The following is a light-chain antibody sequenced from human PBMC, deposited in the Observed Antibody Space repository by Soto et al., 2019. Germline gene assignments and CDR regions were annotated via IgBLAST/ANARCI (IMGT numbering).Light chain of an antibody. J-gene: IGLJ3*02. CDR2: NNN. V-gene: IGLV1-51*01. Sequence: QSVLTQPPSVSAAPGQKVTISCSGSSSNIGNNYVSWYQQLPGTVPKVLIYNNNNRPSGIPDRFSGSKSDTSATLDITGLLTGDEADYYCATWDSALTAVVFGGGTKLTVL. CDR1: SSNIGNNY. CDR3: ATWDSALTAVV.